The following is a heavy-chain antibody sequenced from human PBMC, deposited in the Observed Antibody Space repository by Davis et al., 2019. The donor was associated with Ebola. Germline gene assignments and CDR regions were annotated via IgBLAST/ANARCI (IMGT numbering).Heavy chain of an antibody. V-gene: IGHV3-23*01. CDR3: AKGGGLRNSFDY. CDR2: ISSIGDST. J-gene: IGHJ4*02. CDR1: GFTFSNAW. D-gene: IGHD1-14*01. Sequence: PGGSLRLSCAASGFTFSNAWMNWVRQAPGKGLEWVSAISSIGDSTYYADSVKGRFTISRDNSKNTLYLQMNSLRAEDTAVYYCAKGGGLRNSFDYWGQGTLVTVSS.